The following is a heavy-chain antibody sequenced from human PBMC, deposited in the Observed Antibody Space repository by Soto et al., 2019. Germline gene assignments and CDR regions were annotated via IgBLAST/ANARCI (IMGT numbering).Heavy chain of an antibody. CDR1: GVTFSSYA. J-gene: IGHJ5*02. CDR2: IGSDGSKK. V-gene: IGHV3-33*01. Sequence: QVQLVESGGGVVQPGRSLRLSCAASGVTFSSYAMHWVRQAPGKGLEWVAVIGSDGSKKYYGDSVKGRFTISRYNSKNTLYLQMNSLKVEETAVYYCARDEEPWGQGTLVIVSS. CDR3: ARDEEP.